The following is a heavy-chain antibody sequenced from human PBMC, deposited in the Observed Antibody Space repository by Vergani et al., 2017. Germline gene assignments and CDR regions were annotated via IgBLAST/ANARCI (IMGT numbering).Heavy chain of an antibody. V-gene: IGHV4-59*02. CDR1: GVPVTDYN. J-gene: IGHJ5*02. D-gene: IGHD6-13*01. CDR2: LSTTGGA. CDR3: AGDTHSWQRADR. Sequence: QAQLQELGPGLVKPSETLSPPCHVFGVPVTDYNCTWTRQAPGKGLEWIGSLSTTGGATHASHNPSLKSRVSISVDTSKSQFSLRLTSVTAADSAIYYCAGDTHSWQRADRWGQGLLVSVSS.